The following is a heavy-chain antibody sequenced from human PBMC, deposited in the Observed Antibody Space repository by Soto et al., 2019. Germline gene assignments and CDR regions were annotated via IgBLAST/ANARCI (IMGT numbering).Heavy chain of an antibody. Sequence: SETLSLTCAVYGGSFSGYYWSWIRQPPGKGLEWIGEINHSGSTNYNPSLKSRVTISVDTSKNQFSLKLSSVTAADTAVYYCARGRGYCSSNSCYTFRGFDYWGQGTLVTVSS. J-gene: IGHJ4*02. CDR3: ARGRGYCSSNSCYTFRGFDY. CDR2: INHSGST. CDR1: GGSFSGYY. V-gene: IGHV4-34*01. D-gene: IGHD2-2*02.